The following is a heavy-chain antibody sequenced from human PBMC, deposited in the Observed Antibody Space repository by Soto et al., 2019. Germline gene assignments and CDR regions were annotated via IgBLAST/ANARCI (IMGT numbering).Heavy chain of an antibody. Sequence: QVQLVQSGAEVKKPGASVKVSCKASGYTFTSYAMHWVRQAPGQRLEWMGWINAGNGKTKYSQKFQGRVTITRDTSASTAYMELSSLRSEDTAVYYCARDLGGWTDYWGQGTLVTVSS. J-gene: IGHJ4*02. CDR1: GYTFTSYA. V-gene: IGHV1-3*01. CDR3: ARDLGGWTDY. D-gene: IGHD6-19*01. CDR2: INAGNGKT.